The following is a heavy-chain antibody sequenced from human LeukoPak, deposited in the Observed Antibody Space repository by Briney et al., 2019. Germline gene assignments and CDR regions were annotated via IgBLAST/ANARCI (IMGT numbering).Heavy chain of an antibody. Sequence: GGSLRLSCTTSGFIFNRHAFHWVRQAPGKGLEWVAVIGYDGIHKYYVDSVKGRFTISRDDSKNTLYLQMDSLRTEDTAVYYCARDMIMGGPPDYLDYWGQGTLVTVSS. D-gene: IGHD3-22*01. J-gene: IGHJ4*02. CDR2: IGYDGIHK. V-gene: IGHV3-30*04. CDR1: GFIFNRHA. CDR3: ARDMIMGGPPDYLDY.